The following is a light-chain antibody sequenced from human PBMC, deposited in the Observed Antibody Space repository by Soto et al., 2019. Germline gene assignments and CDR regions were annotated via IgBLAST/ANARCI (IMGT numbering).Light chain of an antibody. J-gene: IGLJ1*01. CDR3: SSYVGTKSYV. Sequence: QSVLTQPPSASGSPGQSVTISCTGTSSDVGGYNYVSWHQQYPGKAPQLVIYEVNKRPSGVPDRFSGSKSGNTASLTVFGLQAEDEADYYCSSYVGTKSYVFGTGTKLTVL. CDR2: EVN. CDR1: SSDVGGYNY. V-gene: IGLV2-8*01.